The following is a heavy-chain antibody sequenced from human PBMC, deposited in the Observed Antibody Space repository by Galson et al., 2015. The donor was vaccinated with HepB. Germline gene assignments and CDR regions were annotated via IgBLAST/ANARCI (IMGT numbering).Heavy chain of an antibody. D-gene: IGHD4-17*01. CDR2: INAGNGNT. CDR1: GYTFTGYY. J-gene: IGHJ4*02. Sequence: SVKVSCKASGYTFTGYYMHWVRQAPGQRLEWMGWINAGNGNTKYSRKFQGRVTITRDTSASTAYMELSSLRSEDTAVYYCAREYYCDYVGYFDYWGQGTLVTVSS. V-gene: IGHV1-3*01. CDR3: AREYYCDYVGYFDY.